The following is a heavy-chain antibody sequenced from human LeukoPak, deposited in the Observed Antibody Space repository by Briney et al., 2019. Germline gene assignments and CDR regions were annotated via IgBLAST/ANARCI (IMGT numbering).Heavy chain of an antibody. J-gene: IGHJ4*02. Sequence: GGSLRLSCAASGFSFSSHAMSWVRLAPGKGLEWVANIKQDGSEKYYVDSVKGRFTISRDNAKNSLYLQMNSLRAEDTALYYCARDTNSHCSGGSCYSGPDYWGQGTLVTVSS. CDR2: IKQDGSEK. V-gene: IGHV3-7*05. CDR1: GFSFSSHA. D-gene: IGHD2-15*01. CDR3: ARDTNSHCSGGSCYSGPDY.